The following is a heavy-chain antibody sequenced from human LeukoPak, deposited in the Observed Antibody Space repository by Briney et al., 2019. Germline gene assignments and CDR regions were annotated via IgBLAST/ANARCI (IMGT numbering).Heavy chain of an antibody. CDR2: ISGSGLTT. J-gene: IGHJ4*02. CDR3: AKDGKYDSSGYFYDGYFDS. D-gene: IGHD3-22*01. CDR1: GFTFSSYA. Sequence: TGGSLRLSCAASGFTFSSYAMSWVRQVPGKGLEWGSGISGSGLTTFSADSLMGRFTISRDNSENTLFLQMNGLRAEDTAIYYCAKDGKYDSSGYFYDGYFDSWGQGTLVTVSS. V-gene: IGHV3-23*01.